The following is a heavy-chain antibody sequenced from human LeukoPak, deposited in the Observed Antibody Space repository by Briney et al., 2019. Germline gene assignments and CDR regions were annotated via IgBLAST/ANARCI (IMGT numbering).Heavy chain of an antibody. Sequence: PGGSLRLSCAASGFTFSSYAMSWVRQAPGKGLEWVSDISGSGGSTYYADSVKGRFTISRDNSKNTLYLQMNSLRAEDTAVYYCAKSRLVPAAICLVDYFDYWGQGTLVTVSS. CDR2: ISGSGGST. D-gene: IGHD2-2*01. V-gene: IGHV3-23*01. CDR3: AKSRLVPAAICLVDYFDY. J-gene: IGHJ4*02. CDR1: GFTFSSYA.